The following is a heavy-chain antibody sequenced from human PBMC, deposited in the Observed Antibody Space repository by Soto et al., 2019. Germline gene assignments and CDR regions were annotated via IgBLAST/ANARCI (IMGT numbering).Heavy chain of an antibody. D-gene: IGHD5-18*01. CDR3: ARELIEEGPIHTYYYYGMDV. CDR1: GFTFSSYA. J-gene: IGHJ6*02. Sequence: GGSLRLSCAASGFTFSSYAMHWVRQAPGKGLEWVAVISYDGSNKYYADSVKGRFTISRDNSKNTLYLQMNSLRAEDTAVYYCARELIEEGPIHTYYYYGMDVWGQGTTVTVSS. V-gene: IGHV3-30-3*01. CDR2: ISYDGSNK.